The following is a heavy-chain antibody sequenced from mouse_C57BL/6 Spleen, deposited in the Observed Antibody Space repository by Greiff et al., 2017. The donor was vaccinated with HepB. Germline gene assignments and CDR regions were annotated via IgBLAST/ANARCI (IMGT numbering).Heavy chain of an antibody. V-gene: IGHV5-16*01. CDR3: ARVHYGSSYWYFDV. CDR1: GFTFSDYY. D-gene: IGHD1-1*01. Sequence: EVKLMESEGGLVQPGSSMKLSCTASGFTFSDYYMAWVRQVPEKGLEWVANINYDGSSTYYLDSLKSRFIISRDNAKNILYLQMSSLKSEDTATYYCARVHYGSSYWYFDVWGTGTTVTVSS. CDR2: INYDGSST. J-gene: IGHJ1*03.